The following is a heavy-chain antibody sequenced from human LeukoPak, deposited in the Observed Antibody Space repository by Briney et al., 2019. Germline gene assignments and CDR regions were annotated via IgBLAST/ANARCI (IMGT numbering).Heavy chain of an antibody. V-gene: IGHV4-30-2*01. D-gene: IGHD4-17*01. CDR3: ARGPTVTTRSKLNWFDP. CDR1: GGSISSGGYY. CDR2: IYHSGST. J-gene: IGHJ5*02. Sequence: SETLSLTCTVSGGSISSGGYYWSWIRQPPGKGLEWIGYIYHSGSTNYNPSLKSRVTISVDTSKNQFSLKLSSVTAADTAVYYCARGPTVTTRSKLNWFDPWGKGTLVTVSS.